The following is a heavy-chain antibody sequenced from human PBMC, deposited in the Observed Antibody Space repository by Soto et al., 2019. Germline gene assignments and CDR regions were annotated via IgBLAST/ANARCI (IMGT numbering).Heavy chain of an antibody. V-gene: IGHV3-30*18. J-gene: IGHJ4*02. D-gene: IGHD6-19*01. Sequence: QVQLVESGGGVVQPGRSLRLSCAASGFTFSSYGMHWVRQAPGKGLEWVAVISYDGSNKYYADSVKGRFTISRDNSKNALYLQMNSLRAEDTAVYYCAKDSAGVAVAGTAPDYWGQGTLVTVSS. CDR2: ISYDGSNK. CDR3: AKDSAGVAVAGTAPDY. CDR1: GFTFSSYG.